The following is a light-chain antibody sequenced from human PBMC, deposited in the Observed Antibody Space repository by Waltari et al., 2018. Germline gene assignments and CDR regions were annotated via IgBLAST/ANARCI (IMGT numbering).Light chain of an antibody. CDR1: SSDVGGYNY. Sequence: QPASVSGSPGQSITISCTGTSSDVGGYNYVSWYQQHPGKAPKLMIYDVSKRPSGVSNRFSGSKSGNTASLTISGLQAEDEADYYCSSYTSSSTVFGGGTKLTVL. CDR2: DVS. CDR3: SSYTSSSTV. J-gene: IGLJ2*01. V-gene: IGLV2-14*01.